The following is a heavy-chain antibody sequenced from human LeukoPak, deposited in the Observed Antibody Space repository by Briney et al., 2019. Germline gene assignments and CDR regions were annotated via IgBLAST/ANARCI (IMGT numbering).Heavy chain of an antibody. D-gene: IGHD3-9*01. V-gene: IGHV4-30-4*01. Sequence: TPSETLSLTCTVSGGSISSGDYYWSWIRQPPGKGLEWIGYIYYSGSTYYNPSLKSRVTISVDTSKNQFSLKLSSVTAADTAVYYCARANVLRYFDWLKEGHFDYWGQGTLVTVSS. J-gene: IGHJ4*02. CDR3: ARANVLRYFDWLKEGHFDY. CDR2: IYYSGST. CDR1: GGSISSGDYY.